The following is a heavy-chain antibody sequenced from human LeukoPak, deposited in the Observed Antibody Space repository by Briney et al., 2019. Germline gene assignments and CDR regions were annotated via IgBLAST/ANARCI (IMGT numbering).Heavy chain of an antibody. CDR2: ISSSSSYI. V-gene: IGHV3-21*01. D-gene: IGHD4-17*01. Sequence: GGSLRLSCAASGFTFSSYSMNWVRQAPGKGLGWVSSISSSSSYIYYADSVKGRFTISRDNAKNSLYLQMNSLRAEDTAVYYCARDAPSDDYGDYDPFDYWGQGTLVTVSS. J-gene: IGHJ4*02. CDR3: ARDAPSDDYGDYDPFDY. CDR1: GFTFSSYS.